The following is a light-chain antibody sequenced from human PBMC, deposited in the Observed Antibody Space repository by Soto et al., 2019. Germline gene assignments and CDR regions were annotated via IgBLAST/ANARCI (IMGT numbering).Light chain of an antibody. Sequence: AIRMTQSPSSLSASTGDRVTITCRASQGISSYLAWYQQKPGKAPKLLIYAASTLQSGVPSRFSGSGYATDFTLTISCLQSEDFATYYCQQYYSYPGTFGPGTKVDIK. CDR1: QGISSY. CDR2: AAS. CDR3: QQYYSYPGT. J-gene: IGKJ3*01. V-gene: IGKV1-8*01.